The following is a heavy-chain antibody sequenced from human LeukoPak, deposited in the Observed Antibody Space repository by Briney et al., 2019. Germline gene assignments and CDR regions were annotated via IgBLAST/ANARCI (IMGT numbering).Heavy chain of an antibody. V-gene: IGHV4-34*01. Sequence: SETLSLTCAVSGGSFSVYYWSWIRQPPGKGLEWIGEINHSGSTNSNPSLKSRVTISIDTSKRQCSLKLTSVTAADTAVYYGARADWGSNCFDPWGQGTLVTVSS. CDR2: INHSGST. J-gene: IGHJ5*02. CDR1: GGSFSVYY. CDR3: ARADWGSNCFDP. D-gene: IGHD7-27*01.